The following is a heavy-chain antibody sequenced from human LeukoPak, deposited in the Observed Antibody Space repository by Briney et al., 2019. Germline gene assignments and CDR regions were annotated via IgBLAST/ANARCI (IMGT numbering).Heavy chain of an antibody. CDR2: IRSRANSYAT. CDR3: TRHKGTAMVRDTMDV. V-gene: IGHV3-73*01. Sequence: GGSLKLSCAASGFTFSGSAMHWVRQASGKGLEWVGRIRSRANSYATAYAASVKGRFTISRDDSKNTAYPQMNSLKTEDTAVYYCTRHKGTAMVRDTMDVWGQGTTVTVSS. D-gene: IGHD5-18*01. J-gene: IGHJ6*02. CDR1: GFTFSGSA.